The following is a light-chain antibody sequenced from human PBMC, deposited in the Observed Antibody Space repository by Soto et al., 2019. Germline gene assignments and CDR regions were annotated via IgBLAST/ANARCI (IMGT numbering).Light chain of an antibody. V-gene: IGKV1-5*01. J-gene: IGKJ1*01. CDR3: QHYTTSSTWT. CDR1: QSLSRW. CDR2: DVS. Sequence: DIEMTQSPSTLSASVGDRVTVTCRASQSLSRWLAWYQQKPGKAPKLLIYDVSTLESGVPSRFSGSGSGTEFTLPISSLQPDDFATYYCQHYTTSSTWTFGQGTKVETK.